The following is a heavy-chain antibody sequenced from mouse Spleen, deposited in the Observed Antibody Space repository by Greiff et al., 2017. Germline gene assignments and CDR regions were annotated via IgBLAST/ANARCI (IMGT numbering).Heavy chain of an antibody. J-gene: IGHJ1*01. CDR1: GYSITSGYY. V-gene: IGHV3-6*01. Sequence: EVKLQESGPGLVKPSQSLSLTCPVTGYSITSGYYWNWIRQFPGNKLEWMGYISYDGSNNYNPSLKNRISITRDTSKNQFFLKLNSVTTEDTATYYCARGWYFDVWGAGTTVTVSS. CDR3: ARGWYFDV. CDR2: ISYDGSN.